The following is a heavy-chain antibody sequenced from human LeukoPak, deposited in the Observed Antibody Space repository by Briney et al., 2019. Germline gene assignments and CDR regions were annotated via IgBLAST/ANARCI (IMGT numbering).Heavy chain of an antibody. CDR3: VAHGMDV. CDR2: IYYSGST. CDR1: GGSISSYY. V-gene: IGHV4-59*08. Sequence: SETLSLTCTVSGGSISSYYWSWIRQPPGKGLEWIGYIYYSGSTNYNPSLKSRVTILVDTPKNQFSLKLSSVTAADTAVYYCVAHGMDVWGQGTTVTVSS. J-gene: IGHJ6*02.